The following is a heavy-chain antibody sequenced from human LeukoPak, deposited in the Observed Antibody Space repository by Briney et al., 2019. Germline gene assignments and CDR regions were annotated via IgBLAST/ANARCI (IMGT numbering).Heavy chain of an antibody. CDR1: GFTFSSYW. J-gene: IGHJ6*03. Sequence: GGSLRLSCAASGFTFSSYWMSWVRQAPGKGLEWVANIKQDGSEKYYVDSVKGRFTISRDNAKNSLYLQMNSLRAEDTAVYYCARDQVYSSSWYPPYYYYYMDVWGKGTTVTVSS. V-gene: IGHV3-7*01. CDR3: ARDQVYSSSWYPPYYYYYMDV. D-gene: IGHD6-13*01. CDR2: IKQDGSEK.